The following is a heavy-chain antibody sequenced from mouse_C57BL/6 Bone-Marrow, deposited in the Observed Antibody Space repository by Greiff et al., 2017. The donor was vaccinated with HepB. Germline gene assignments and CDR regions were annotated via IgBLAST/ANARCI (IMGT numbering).Heavy chain of an antibody. V-gene: IGHV1-82*01. CDR3: ERFSRGGDYAMDY. D-gene: IGHD1-1*01. CDR1: GYAFSSYW. CDR2: IYPGDGDT. Sequence: QVQLKESGPELVKPGASVKISCKASGYAFSSYWMNWVKQRPGKGLEWIGRIYPGDGDTNYNGKFKGKATLTADKSSSTAYMQLSSLTSEDSAVSFCERFSRGGDYAMDYWGQGTSVTVSS. J-gene: IGHJ4*01.